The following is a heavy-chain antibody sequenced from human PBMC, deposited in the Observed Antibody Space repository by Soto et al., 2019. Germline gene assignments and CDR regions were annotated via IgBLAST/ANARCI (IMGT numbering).Heavy chain of an antibody. D-gene: IGHD2-15*01. J-gene: IGHJ6*03. CDR2: IYYSGST. CDR3: ARSHVVARPRTYYYYMDV. V-gene: IGHV4-39*01. CDR1: GGSISSSSYY. Sequence: SETLSLTCTVSGGSISSSSYYWGWIRQPPGKGLEWIGSIYYSGSTYYNPSLKSRVTISVDTSKNQFSLKLSSVTAADTAVYYCARSHVVARPRTYYYYMDVWAKGTTVTVSS.